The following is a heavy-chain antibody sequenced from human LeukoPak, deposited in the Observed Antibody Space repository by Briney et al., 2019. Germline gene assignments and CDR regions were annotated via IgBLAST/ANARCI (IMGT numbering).Heavy chain of an antibody. CDR2: ISYDGSNK. CDR1: GFTFSSYG. Sequence: PGGSLRLSCAASGFTFSSYGMHWVRQAPGKGLEWVAFISYDGSNKYYADSVKGRFTISRDNSKNTLYLQMNSLRAEDTAVYYCAKIAAVAGTVDWFDPWGQGTLVTVSS. V-gene: IGHV3-30*18. D-gene: IGHD6-19*01. J-gene: IGHJ5*02. CDR3: AKIAAVAGTVDWFDP.